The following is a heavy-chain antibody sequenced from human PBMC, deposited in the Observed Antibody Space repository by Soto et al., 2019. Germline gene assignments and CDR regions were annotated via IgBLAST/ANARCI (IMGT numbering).Heavy chain of an antibody. Sequence: EVQLVESGGGLVQRGGFLRLSCAASGFTFSNYWIHWVRQAPGKGLVWVSRINVDASGANYADFVKGRFTISRDNAKNTVYLQMNSLRAEDTAVYYCVRGAYRGFRLDSWGQGTLVTVSS. V-gene: IGHV3-74*01. CDR1: GFTFSNYW. J-gene: IGHJ5*01. CDR3: VRGAYRGFRLDS. CDR2: INVDASGA. D-gene: IGHD5-18*01.